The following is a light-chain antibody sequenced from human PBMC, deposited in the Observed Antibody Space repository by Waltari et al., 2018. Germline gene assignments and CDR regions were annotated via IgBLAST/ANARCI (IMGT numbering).Light chain of an antibody. CDR1: ESVSSGK. Sequence: EIVLTQSPGTLSLSPGERATLSCRASESVSSGKLAWYQQKFGQAPRLVIYGASSRATGIPDGFSGSGSGTDFTLTISRVAPEDFAVYYCLQYAGSVYTFGQGTKLEIK. V-gene: IGKV3-20*01. CDR3: LQYAGSVYT. J-gene: IGKJ2*01. CDR2: GAS.